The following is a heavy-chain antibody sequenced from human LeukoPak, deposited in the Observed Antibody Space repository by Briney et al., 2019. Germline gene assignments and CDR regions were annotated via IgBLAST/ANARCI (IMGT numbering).Heavy chain of an antibody. CDR1: GGSFSGYY. V-gene: IGHV4-34*01. D-gene: IGHD2-21*02. CDR3: VRGSRVYCGGDCYYY. J-gene: IGHJ4*02. CDR2: INPSGST. Sequence: SETLSLTCTAFGGSFSGYYWSWIRQPPNKGLEWIGEINPSGSTNYNPSLKTRVTISTDTSKNHFSLSLNSVTAADTGVYYCVRGSRVYCGGDCYYYWGQGTLVTVSS.